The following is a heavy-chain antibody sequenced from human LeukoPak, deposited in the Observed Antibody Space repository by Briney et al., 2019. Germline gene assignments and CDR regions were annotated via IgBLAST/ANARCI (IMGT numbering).Heavy chain of an antibody. Sequence: ASVKVSCKASGFTFNAYNIHWVRQAPGQGLEWMGWINPKSGGANYAQKFQGRVTMTWDTSISTAYMELSRLRSDDTAVYYCARDGRVNDILTGYYRVDFDYWGQGTLVTVSS. CDR3: ARDGRVNDILTGYYRVDFDY. D-gene: IGHD3-9*01. V-gene: IGHV1-2*02. CDR1: GFTFNAYN. J-gene: IGHJ4*02. CDR2: INPKSGGA.